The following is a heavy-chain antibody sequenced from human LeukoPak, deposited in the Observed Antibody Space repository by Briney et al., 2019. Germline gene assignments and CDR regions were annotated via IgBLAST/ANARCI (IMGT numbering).Heavy chain of an antibody. CDR3: ARDNCKGILTGRTSGAFDI. J-gene: IGHJ3*02. V-gene: IGHV1-2*02. D-gene: IGHD3-9*01. Sequence: ASVTVSCKASGYTFTGYYMHWVRQAPGQGLEWMGWINPNSGGTTYAQKFQGRVTMTRDTSISTAYMELSRLRSNDTAVYYCARDNCKGILTGRTSGAFDIWGQGTMVTVSS. CDR1: GYTFTGYY. CDR2: INPNSGGT.